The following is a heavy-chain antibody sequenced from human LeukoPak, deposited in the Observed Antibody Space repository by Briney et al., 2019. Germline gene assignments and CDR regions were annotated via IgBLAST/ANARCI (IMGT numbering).Heavy chain of an antibody. CDR2: ISSSSSTI. J-gene: IGHJ3*02. CDR3: ARGGVPGVTAIQSHAFDI. CDR1: GFTLSSYS. Sequence: GGSLRLSCAASGFTLSSYSMNWVRQAPGQGLEWVSYISSSSSTIYYADSVKGRFTISRDNAKNSLYLQMNSLRAEDTAVYYCARGGVPGVTAIQSHAFDIWGQGTMVTVSS. D-gene: IGHD2-21*02. V-gene: IGHV3-48*04.